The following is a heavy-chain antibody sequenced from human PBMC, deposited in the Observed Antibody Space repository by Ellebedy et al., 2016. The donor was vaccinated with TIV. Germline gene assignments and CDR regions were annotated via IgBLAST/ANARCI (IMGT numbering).Heavy chain of an antibody. CDR3: ARGDPSTPIDP. Sequence: MPSETLSLTCGVSGGPISTTNRWCWVRQAPGKGLEWIGEIYHSGSANYNPSLKSRATLSIDKSKNQFSLKLTSVTAADTAVYFCARGDPSTPIDPWGQGILVTVSS. CDR1: GGPISTTNR. V-gene: IGHV4/OR15-8*01. D-gene: IGHD3-16*01. J-gene: IGHJ5*02. CDR2: IYHSGSA.